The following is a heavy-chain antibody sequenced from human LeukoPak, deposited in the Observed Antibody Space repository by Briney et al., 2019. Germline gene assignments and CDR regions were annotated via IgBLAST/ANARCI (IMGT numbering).Heavy chain of an antibody. CDR3: ARVEAYSGYDYYGYYYYYMDV. CDR2: ISAYNGNT. V-gene: IGHV1-18*01. D-gene: IGHD5-12*01. J-gene: IGHJ6*03. Sequence: ASVKVSCKASGYTFTSYGISWVRQAPGQGLEWMGWISAYNGNTNYAQKLQGRVTMTTDTSTSTAYTELRSLRSDDTAVYYCARVEAYSGYDYYGYYYYYMDVWGKGTTVTVSS. CDR1: GYTFTSYG.